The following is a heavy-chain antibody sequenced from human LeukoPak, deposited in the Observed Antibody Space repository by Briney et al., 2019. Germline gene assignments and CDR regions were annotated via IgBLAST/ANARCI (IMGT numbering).Heavy chain of an antibody. CDR1: GFTFSSYA. J-gene: IGHJ6*02. V-gene: IGHV3-30*04. CDR3: ARDAHSGTYDYYYGMDV. D-gene: IGHD1-26*01. CDR2: ISYDGSSK. Sequence: GGSLRLSCAASGFTFSSYAMHWVRQAPGKGLEWVAVISYDGSSKYYADSVKGQFTISRDNSKNTLCLQMNSLRAEDTGVYFCARDAHSGTYDYYYGMDVWGQGTTVIVSS.